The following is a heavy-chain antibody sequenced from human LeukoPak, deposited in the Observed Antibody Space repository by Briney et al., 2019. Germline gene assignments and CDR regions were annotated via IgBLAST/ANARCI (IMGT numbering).Heavy chain of an antibody. CDR2: IYYSGST. V-gene: IGHV4-39*01. CDR1: GGSISSSSYY. D-gene: IGHD6-19*01. J-gene: IGHJ1*01. Sequence: SETLSLTCTVSGGSISSSSYYWGWIRQPPGKGLEWIGSIYYSGSTYYNPSFKSRVTISVDTSKNQFSLKLSSVTAADTAVYYCARLAVAGTEYFQHWGQGTLVTVSS. CDR3: ARLAVAGTEYFQH.